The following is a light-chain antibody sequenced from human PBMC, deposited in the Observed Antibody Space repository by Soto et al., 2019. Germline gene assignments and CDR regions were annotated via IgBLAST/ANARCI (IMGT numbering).Light chain of an antibody. J-gene: IGKJ1*01. Sequence: DIQMTQSPSTLSASVGDRVTITCRASQSISSWLAWYQQKPGKAPKLLVYEASNLESGVPSRFSGSGSGTEFTLTISSLPPADFATYYCQQSNNYPWTFGHGTKVEIK. CDR1: QSISSW. CDR2: EAS. CDR3: QQSNNYPWT. V-gene: IGKV1-5*03.